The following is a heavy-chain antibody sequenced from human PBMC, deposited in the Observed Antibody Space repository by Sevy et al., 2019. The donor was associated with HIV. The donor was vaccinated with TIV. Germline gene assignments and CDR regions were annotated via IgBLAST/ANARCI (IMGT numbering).Heavy chain of an antibody. CDR3: ARLEAVGATNLDYYYGMDV. CDR2: ISAYNGNT. D-gene: IGHD1-26*01. CDR1: GYTFTSYG. V-gene: IGHV1-18*01. J-gene: IGHJ6*02. Sequence: ASVKVSCKASGYTFTSYGISWVRQAPGQGLEWMGWISAYNGNTNYAQKLQGRVTMTTDTSTSTAYMELRSLRSDDTAVYYCARLEAVGATNLDYYYGMDVWDQGTTVTVSS.